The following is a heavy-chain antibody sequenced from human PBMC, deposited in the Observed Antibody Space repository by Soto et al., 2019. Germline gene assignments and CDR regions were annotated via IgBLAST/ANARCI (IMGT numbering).Heavy chain of an antibody. CDR2: ISGSGGST. J-gene: IGHJ3*02. CDR1: GFTFSSYA. Sequence: EVQLLESGEGLVQPGGSLRLSCAASGFTFSSYAMSWVREAPGKGLEWVSAISGSGGSTYYADSVKGRFTISRDNSKNTLYLQMNSLRAEDTAVYYCAKDMLIVVVITDAFDIWGQGTMVTVSS. D-gene: IGHD3-22*01. CDR3: AKDMLIVVVITDAFDI. V-gene: IGHV3-23*01.